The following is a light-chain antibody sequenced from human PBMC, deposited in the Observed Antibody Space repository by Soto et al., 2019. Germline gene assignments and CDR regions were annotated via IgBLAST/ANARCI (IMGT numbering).Light chain of an antibody. CDR1: QTINSN. CDR3: QQYHNWPPQYT. V-gene: IGKV3-15*01. CDR2: GAS. J-gene: IGKJ2*01. Sequence: EIVMTQSPATLSVSPGERATVSCRASQTINSNLAWYQQKPGQAPRLLIHGASTRATGVPARFSGSGSGTEFTLTLSSLQSEDFAVYYCQQYHNWPPQYTFGQGTKLQI.